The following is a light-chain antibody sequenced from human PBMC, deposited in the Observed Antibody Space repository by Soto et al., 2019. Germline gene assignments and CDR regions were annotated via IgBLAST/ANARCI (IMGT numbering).Light chain of an antibody. Sequence: QSALTQPASVSGSPGQSITISCTGTSSDVGSYNLVSWYQQHPGKDPKLMIYEGSKRPSGVSNRFPGSKSGNTASLTISGLQAEDEADYYCCSYAGSSTFYVFGTGTKVTV. CDR3: CSYAGSSTFYV. J-gene: IGLJ1*01. CDR1: SSDVGSYNL. V-gene: IGLV2-23*01. CDR2: EGS.